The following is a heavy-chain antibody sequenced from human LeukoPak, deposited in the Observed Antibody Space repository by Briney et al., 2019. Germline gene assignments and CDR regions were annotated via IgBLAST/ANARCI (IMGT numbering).Heavy chain of an antibody. CDR1: GVSITNSRYY. CDR3: AGYSGFDWRNYFDY. CDR2: IHYGGNT. Sequence: SETLSLTCTLSGVSITNSRYYWGWVRQPPGKELEWIGTIHYGGNTYYNPSRRSRVTISVDSSSNQFSLRLSSMTAADTAVYYCAGYSGFDWRNYFDYWGQGFLVTVSS. V-gene: IGHV4-39*01. D-gene: IGHD5-12*01. J-gene: IGHJ4*02.